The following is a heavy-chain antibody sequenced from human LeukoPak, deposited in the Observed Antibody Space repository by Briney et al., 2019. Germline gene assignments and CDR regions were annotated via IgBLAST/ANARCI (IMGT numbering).Heavy chain of an antibody. CDR3: ARGLMWKLGDY. V-gene: IGHV3-53*01. CDR1: GFTVSSNY. Sequence: GGSLRLSCAASGFTVSSNYMSWVRQAPGKGLEWVSVIYSGGSTYYADSVKGRFTISRDNSKNTLYLQMNSLRAEDTAVYYCARGLMWKLGDYWGQGTLVTVSS. CDR2: IYSGGST. D-gene: IGHD1-26*01. J-gene: IGHJ4*02.